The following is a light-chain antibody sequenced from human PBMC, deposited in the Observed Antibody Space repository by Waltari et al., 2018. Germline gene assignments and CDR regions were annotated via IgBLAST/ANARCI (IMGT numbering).Light chain of an antibody. CDR1: QSVSSSY. J-gene: IGKJ2*01. V-gene: IGKV3-20*01. CDR3: QQYGSSQT. Sequence: EIVLTQSPGTLSLSPGERATLSCRASQSVSSSYLAWYQQKPGQAPRLRIYGASSRATGIPDRFSGSGSGTDFTLTISRLEPEDFAVYYCQQYGSSQTFGQGTKLEIK. CDR2: GAS.